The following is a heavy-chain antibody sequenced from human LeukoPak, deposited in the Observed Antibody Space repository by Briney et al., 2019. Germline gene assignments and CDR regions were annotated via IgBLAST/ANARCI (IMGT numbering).Heavy chain of an antibody. CDR2: ISSSSSYI. J-gene: IGHJ4*02. CDR1: GFTFSSYS. V-gene: IGHV3-21*01. CDR3: ARGGYCSGGSCYFDTDY. D-gene: IGHD2-15*01. Sequence: GGSLRLSCAASGFTFSSYSMNWVRQAPGKGLEWVSSISSSSSYIYYADSVKGRFTISRDNAKNSLYLQMNSLRAEDTAVYYCARGGYCSGGSCYFDTDYWGQGTLATVSS.